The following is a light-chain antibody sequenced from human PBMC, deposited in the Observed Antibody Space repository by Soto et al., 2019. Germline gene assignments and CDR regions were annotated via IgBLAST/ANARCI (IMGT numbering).Light chain of an antibody. V-gene: IGKV3-11*01. CDR1: QSVSSY. CDR3: QQRSNWPLT. CDR2: DAS. J-gene: IGKJ4*01. Sequence: IVLTQSPATLSLSPGERATLSCRASQSVSSYLAWYQQKPGQAPRLLIYDASNRATGIPARFSGSGSGTDFTLTISSLEPEEFAVYYCQQRSNWPLTFGGGTKVEIK.